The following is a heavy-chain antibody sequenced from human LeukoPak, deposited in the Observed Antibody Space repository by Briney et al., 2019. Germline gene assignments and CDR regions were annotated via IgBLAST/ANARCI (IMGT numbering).Heavy chain of an antibody. CDR2: INQGGSVK. D-gene: IGHD5-12*01. Sequence: GGSLRLSCAASGFSFRDFWMTWVRQAPGKGLEWVANINQGGSVKYYVDSVKGRFTISRDDAKSSLYVQMNSLRDEDTAVYYCARFGYSGWNLEYWGQGTLVTVSS. V-gene: IGHV3-7*01. CDR1: GFSFRDFW. J-gene: IGHJ4*02. CDR3: ARFGYSGWNLEY.